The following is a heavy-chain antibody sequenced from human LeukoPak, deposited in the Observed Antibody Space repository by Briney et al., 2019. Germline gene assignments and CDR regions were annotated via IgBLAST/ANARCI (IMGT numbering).Heavy chain of an antibody. Sequence: SSETLSLTCAVSDDSFSSHYWTWIRQPPGKGLEWIGYISYIGSTNYNPSLKSRVTISIDTSKNQFSLKLSSVTAAGTAVYYCARDLVTVTKGFDIWGQGTMVSVSS. D-gene: IGHD4-17*01. CDR2: ISYIGST. V-gene: IGHV4-59*11. J-gene: IGHJ3*02. CDR1: DDSFSSHY. CDR3: ARDLVTVTKGFDI.